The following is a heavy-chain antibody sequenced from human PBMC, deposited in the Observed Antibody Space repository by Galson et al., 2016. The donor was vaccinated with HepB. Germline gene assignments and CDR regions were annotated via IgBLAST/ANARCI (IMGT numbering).Heavy chain of an antibody. V-gene: IGHV4-39*01. Sequence: SETLSLTCTVSGGSISSSSYYWGWIRQPPGKGLEWIGHIFYSGSTDYNPALKSRVTISVDTSKNQFSLKLNSVTPADTTVYYCASISARRVNWFDPWGQGTLVTVSS. J-gene: IGHJ5*02. CDR3: ASISARRVNWFDP. D-gene: IGHD6-6*01. CDR2: IFYSGST. CDR1: GGSISSSSYY.